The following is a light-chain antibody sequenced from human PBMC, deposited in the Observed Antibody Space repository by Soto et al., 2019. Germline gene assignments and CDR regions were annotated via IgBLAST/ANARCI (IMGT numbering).Light chain of an antibody. V-gene: IGKV3-20*01. J-gene: IGKJ3*01. CDR1: RSVSSSR. CDR2: GSA. CDR3: HQHGKGTPP. Sequence: SVSARSPGTLSLSPGERATLSCRASRSVSSSRLAWDRQKPGQAPRLLIHGSASRATGIPDRYRCSGSGTDIALTISSRGLEPFAVALCHQHGKGTPPFGPGTKVDI.